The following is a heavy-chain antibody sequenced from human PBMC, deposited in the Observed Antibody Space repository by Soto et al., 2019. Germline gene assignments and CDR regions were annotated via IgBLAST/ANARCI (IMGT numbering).Heavy chain of an antibody. V-gene: IGHV3-73*01. J-gene: IGHJ6*02. D-gene: IGHD3-3*01. CDR1: GFTFSGSA. CDR2: IRSKANSYAT. Sequence: GGSLRLSCAASGFTFSGSAMHWVRQASGKGLEWVGRIRSKANSYATAYAASVKGRFTISRDDSKNTAYLQMNSLKTEDTAVYYCTRLPLRFLEWLPSREDYYGMDVWGQGTTVTVS. CDR3: TRLPLRFLEWLPSREDYYGMDV.